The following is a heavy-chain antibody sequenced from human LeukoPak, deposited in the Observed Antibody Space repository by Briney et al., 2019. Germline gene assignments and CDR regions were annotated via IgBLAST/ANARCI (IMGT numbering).Heavy chain of an antibody. J-gene: IGHJ4*02. D-gene: IGHD3-16*01. CDR3: AKDRGSSPYYFDY. CDR1: GFTFSSYA. V-gene: IGHV3-23*01. CDR2: ISVSGGTT. Sequence: GGSLRLSCAASGFTFSSYAMSWVRQAPGKGLEWVAAISVSGGTTYYADSVRGRFTLSTDNSKNTLYLQMSSLRAEDTAVYYCAKDRGSSPYYFDYWGQGTLVTVSS.